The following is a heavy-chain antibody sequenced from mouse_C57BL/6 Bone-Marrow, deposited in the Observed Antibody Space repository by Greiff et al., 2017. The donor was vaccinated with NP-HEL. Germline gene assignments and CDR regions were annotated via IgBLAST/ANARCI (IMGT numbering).Heavy chain of an antibody. Sequence: VQRVESGAELVRPGTSVKVSCKASGYAFTNYLIEWVKQRPGQGLEWIGVINPGSGGTNYNEKFKGKATLTADKSSSTAYMQLSSLTSEDSAVYFCARFGYDGDWGQGTLVTVSA. CDR1: GYAFTNYL. V-gene: IGHV1-54*01. J-gene: IGHJ3*01. CDR2: INPGSGGT. D-gene: IGHD2-2*01. CDR3: ARFGYDGD.